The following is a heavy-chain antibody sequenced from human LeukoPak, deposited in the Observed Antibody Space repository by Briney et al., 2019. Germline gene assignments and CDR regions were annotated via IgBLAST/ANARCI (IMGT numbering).Heavy chain of an antibody. D-gene: IGHD6-19*01. V-gene: IGHV1-18*01. CDR1: GYTFTNQG. CDR3: ARDPSNSCGWYAYCVL. J-gene: IGHJ4*02. Sequence: ASVTVSYMHSGYTFTNQGISGVRQAPRQGRAWMGWISSYNRDTKYAQKTHGRLTLTTHASTSTAYIELRSLGSDDTAVYYCARDPSNSCGWYAYCVLWGGGTQVTV. CDR2: ISSYNRDT.